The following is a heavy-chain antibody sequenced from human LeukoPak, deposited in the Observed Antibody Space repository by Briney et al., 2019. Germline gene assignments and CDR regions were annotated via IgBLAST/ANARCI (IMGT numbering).Heavy chain of an antibody. CDR3: ATHYVPLY. V-gene: IGHV3-66*01. CDR2: IYSGGST. D-gene: IGHD3-10*02. CDR1: GFTFSSYA. J-gene: IGHJ4*02. Sequence: PGRSLRLSCAASGFTFSSYAMHWVRQAPGKGLEWVSVIYSGGSTYYADSVKGRFTISRDNSKNTLYLQMNSLRAEDTAVYYCATHYVPLYWGQGTLVTVSS.